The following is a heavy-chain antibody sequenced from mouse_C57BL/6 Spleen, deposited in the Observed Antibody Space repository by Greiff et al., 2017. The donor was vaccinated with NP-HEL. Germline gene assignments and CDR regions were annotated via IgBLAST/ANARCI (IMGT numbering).Heavy chain of an antibody. Sequence: EVQRVESGGGLVQPGGSLSLSCAASGFTFTDYYMSWVRQPPGKALEWLGFIRNKANGYTTEYSASVKGRFTISRDNSQSILYLQMNALRAEDSATYYCARYGDYDVGYFDVWGTGTTVTVSS. V-gene: IGHV7-3*01. J-gene: IGHJ1*03. CDR2: IRNKANGYTT. CDR1: GFTFTDYY. CDR3: ARYGDYDVGYFDV. D-gene: IGHD2-4*01.